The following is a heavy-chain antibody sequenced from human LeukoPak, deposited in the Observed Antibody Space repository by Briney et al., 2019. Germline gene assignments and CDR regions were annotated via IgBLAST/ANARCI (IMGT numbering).Heavy chain of an antibody. CDR3: ARLDSSGYYSPSNFDC. Sequence: GGSLRLSCAVSGFTFDDYGMSWVRQAPGKGLEWVSGINWNGGNTGYADAVKGRFTISRDNAKNSLYLQMNSLRAEDTALYYCARLDSSGYYSPSNFDCWGQGTLVTVST. J-gene: IGHJ4*02. CDR1: GFTFDDYG. CDR2: INWNGGNT. D-gene: IGHD3-22*01. V-gene: IGHV3-20*04.